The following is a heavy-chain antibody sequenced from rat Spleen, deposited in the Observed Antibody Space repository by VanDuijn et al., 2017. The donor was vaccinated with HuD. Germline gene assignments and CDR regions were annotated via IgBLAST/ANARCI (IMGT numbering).Heavy chain of an antibody. Sequence: EVQLVESDGGLVQPGRSLKLSCAASGFTFSDYYMAWVRQAPTKGLEWVATISSDGRRNYYRDSVKGRFTISRDNAKSSLYLQMDSLRSADTATYYCTTLGNYFNYWGQGVMVTVSS. CDR3: TTLGNYFNY. J-gene: IGHJ2*01. CDR2: ISSDGRRN. V-gene: IGHV5-29*01. CDR1: GFTFSDYY.